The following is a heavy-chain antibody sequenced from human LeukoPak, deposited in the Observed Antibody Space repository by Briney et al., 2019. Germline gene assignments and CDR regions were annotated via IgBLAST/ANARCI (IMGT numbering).Heavy chain of an antibody. J-gene: IGHJ6*02. CDR1: GGSFSGYY. V-gene: IGHV4-34*01. CDR3: ARIVGATMDV. CDR2: INHGGST. Sequence: PSETLSLTCAVYGGSFSGYYWSWIRQPPGKGLEWIGEINHGGSTNYNPSLKSRVTISVDTSKNQFSLKQSSVTAADTAVYYCARIVGATMDVWGQGTTVTVSS. D-gene: IGHD1-26*01.